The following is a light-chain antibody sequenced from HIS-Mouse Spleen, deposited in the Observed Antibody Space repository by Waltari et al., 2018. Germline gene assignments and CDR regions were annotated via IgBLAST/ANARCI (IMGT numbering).Light chain of an antibody. J-gene: IGKJ1*01. CDR2: AAS. CDR1: QGISSY. Sequence: DIQLTQSPSFLSASVGDRVTITCRASQGISSYLAWYQQKPGKAPKLLIYAASRLQSGVPSRFSGSGSGTEFTLTISSLQPEDFATYYCQQLNSYPPTFGQGTKVEIK. V-gene: IGKV1-9*01. CDR3: QQLNSYPPT.